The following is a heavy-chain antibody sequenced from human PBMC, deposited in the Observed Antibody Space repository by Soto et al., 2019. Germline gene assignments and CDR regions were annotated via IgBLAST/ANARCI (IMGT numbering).Heavy chain of an antibody. V-gene: IGHV1-18*01. J-gene: IGHJ4*02. Sequence: SVKVSCKASCYCFISYGISWVRQAPGQGLEWMGWISRHNGNTNYAQKFQGRVTMTTDASTSTAYMELRSLRSDDTAVYYCARDLDGSGSYYTDYWGQGTLVTVSS. CDR2: ISRHNGNT. D-gene: IGHD3-10*01. CDR3: ARDLDGSGSYYTDY. CDR1: CYCFISYG.